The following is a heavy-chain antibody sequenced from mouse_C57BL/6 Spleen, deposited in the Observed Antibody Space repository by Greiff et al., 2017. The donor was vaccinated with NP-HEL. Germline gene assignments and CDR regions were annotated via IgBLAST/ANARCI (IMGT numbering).Heavy chain of an antibody. J-gene: IGHJ3*01. CDR1: GYAFSSYW. D-gene: IGHD3-2*02. CDR3: ARSDSSGYGWFAY. CDR2: IYPGDGDT. V-gene: IGHV1-80*01. Sequence: QVQLQQSGAELVKPGASVKISCKASGYAFSSYWMNWVKQRPGKGLEWIGQIYPGDGDTNYNGKFKGKATLTADKSSSTAYMQLSSLTSEDSAVYFCARSDSSGYGWFAYWGQGTLVTVSA.